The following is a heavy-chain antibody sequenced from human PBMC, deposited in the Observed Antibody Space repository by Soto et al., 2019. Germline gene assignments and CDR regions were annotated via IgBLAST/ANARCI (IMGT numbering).Heavy chain of an antibody. J-gene: IGHJ5*02. V-gene: IGHV1-8*01. CDR1: GYTFTSYD. Sequence: QVQLVQSGAEVKKPGASVKVSCKASGYTFTSYDINWVRQATGQGLEWIGWMNANSGNSAYAQKSLGRVTMTRNTSIRTAYTELSSLRSEDTAVYYCARKRARGFDPWGQGTLVTVSS. CDR3: ARKRARGFDP. CDR2: MNANSGNS.